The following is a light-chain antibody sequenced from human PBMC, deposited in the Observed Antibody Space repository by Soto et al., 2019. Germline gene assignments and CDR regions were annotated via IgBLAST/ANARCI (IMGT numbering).Light chain of an antibody. V-gene: IGKV3-15*01. J-gene: IGKJ2*01. Sequence: EIVMTQSPATLSVSPGERAALSCRASQSIRSNLAWYQQKPGQAPRLLIYGASTRATGIPARVSGSGSGTEFTLTITSLQSEDFAVYYCQQYNNWPRTFGQGIKLEI. CDR2: GAS. CDR1: QSIRSN. CDR3: QQYNNWPRT.